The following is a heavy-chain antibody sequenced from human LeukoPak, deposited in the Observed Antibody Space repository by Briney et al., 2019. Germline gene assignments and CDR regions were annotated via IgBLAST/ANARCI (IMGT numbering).Heavy chain of an antibody. CDR1: GGSFSGYY. J-gene: IGHJ4*02. CDR3: ARSPVAGSYYPFDY. CDR2: INHSGST. Sequence: SETLSLTCAVYGGSFSGYYWSWIRQPPGKGLEWIGEINHSGSTNYNPSLKSRVTISVDTSKNQFSLKLSSVIAADTAVYYCARSPVAGSYYPFDYWGQGTLVTVSS. V-gene: IGHV4-34*01. D-gene: IGHD3-10*01.